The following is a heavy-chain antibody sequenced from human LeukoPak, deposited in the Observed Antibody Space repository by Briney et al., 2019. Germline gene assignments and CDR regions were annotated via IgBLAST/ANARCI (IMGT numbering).Heavy chain of an antibody. Sequence: SVKVSSKASGGTFSSYTISWVRQGPGEGLEWMGRIIPILGIANYAQKFQGRVTITADKSTSTAYMELSSLRSEDTAVYYCARGDVVPAAYYFDYWGQGTLVTVSS. D-gene: IGHD2-2*01. V-gene: IGHV1-69*02. CDR3: ARGDVVPAAYYFDY. J-gene: IGHJ4*02. CDR1: GGTFSSYT. CDR2: IIPILGIA.